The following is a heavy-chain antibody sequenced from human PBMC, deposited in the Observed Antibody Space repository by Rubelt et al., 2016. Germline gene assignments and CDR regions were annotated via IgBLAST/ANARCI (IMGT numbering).Heavy chain of an antibody. CDR2: GDPSRGGT. Sequence: QVQLVQSGAEVRKPGASVKVSCQAPGYTFVRSYIHWVRPAPGQGLEWLGLGDPSRGGTAFDQKFQGRVTMTRDTSTNTGYRGLSSHISCDTAVYYCARYQDGVSLDFWGQGTLVTVSS. D-gene: IGHD5-24*01. CDR3: ARYQDGVSLDF. V-gene: IGHV1-46*01. CDR1: GYTFVRSY. J-gene: IGHJ4*02.